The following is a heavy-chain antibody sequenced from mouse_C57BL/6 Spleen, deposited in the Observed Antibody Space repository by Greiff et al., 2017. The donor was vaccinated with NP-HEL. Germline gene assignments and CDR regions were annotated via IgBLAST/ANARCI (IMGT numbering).Heavy chain of an antibody. D-gene: IGHD2-4*01. CDR2: FYPGSGGI. CDR1: GYTFTEYT. Sequence: QVQLQQSGAELVKPGASVKLSCKASGYTFTEYTIHWVKQRSGQGLEWIGWFYPGSGGIKYNEKFKDKATLTADKSSSTVYMELSRVTSEDSAVYFCARHGVYDYDEALWYFDVWGTGTTVTVSS. V-gene: IGHV1-62-2*01. J-gene: IGHJ1*03. CDR3: ARHGVYDYDEALWYFDV.